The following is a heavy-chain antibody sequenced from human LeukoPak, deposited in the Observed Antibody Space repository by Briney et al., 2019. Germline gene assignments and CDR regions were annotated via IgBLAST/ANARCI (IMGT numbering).Heavy chain of an antibody. Sequence: PGGSLRLSCAVSGFTLSNYGRSWVRQAPGKGLEWVAGISDSGGRTNYADSVKGRFSISRDNPKNTLYLQMNSLRAEDTAVYYCAKGVDYWGQGTLVTVSS. CDR3: AKGVDY. CDR1: GFTLSNYG. D-gene: IGHD3-16*01. V-gene: IGHV3-23*01. CDR2: ISDSGGRT. J-gene: IGHJ4*02.